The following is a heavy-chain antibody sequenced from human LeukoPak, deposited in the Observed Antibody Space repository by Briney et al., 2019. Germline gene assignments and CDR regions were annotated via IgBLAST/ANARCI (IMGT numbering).Heavy chain of an antibody. CDR1: GYTFTGYY. CDR3: ARDPVGYSGYLGWFDP. D-gene: IGHD5-12*01. CDR2: INPNSGGT. V-gene: IGHV1-2*02. J-gene: IGHJ5*02. Sequence: PGASVKVSCKASGYTFTGYYMHWVRQAPGQGLEWMGWINPNSGGTNYAQKFQGRVTMTRDTSISTAYMELSRLRSDDTAVYYCARDPVGYSGYLGWFDPWGQGTLVTVSS.